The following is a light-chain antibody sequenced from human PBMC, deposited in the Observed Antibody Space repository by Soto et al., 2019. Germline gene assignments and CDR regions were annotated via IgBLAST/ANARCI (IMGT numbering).Light chain of an antibody. CDR3: QQYNSYSRT. CDR1: QSISSW. Sequence: DTQMTQSPSTLSASVGDRFTITCRSSQSISSWLAWYQQKPGKAPKVLIYDASSLESGVPSRFSGSGSGTEFTLTISSLQPDDSATYYCQQYNSYSRTFGQGTKVDIK. V-gene: IGKV1-5*01. J-gene: IGKJ1*01. CDR2: DAS.